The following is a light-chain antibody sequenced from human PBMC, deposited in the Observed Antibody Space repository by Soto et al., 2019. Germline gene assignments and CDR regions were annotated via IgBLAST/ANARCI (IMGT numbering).Light chain of an antibody. J-gene: IGKJ5*01. CDR2: DTS. Sequence: EIVLTQSPATLSLSPGERATLSCRTSQTIRGLLNWYQQRPGQAPRLLIYDTSNRATDIPARFSGSGSGTDFILTISSLDPEDVGVYFCQQRHNWPITFGQGTRLDIK. CDR1: QTIRGL. V-gene: IGKV3-11*01. CDR3: QQRHNWPIT.